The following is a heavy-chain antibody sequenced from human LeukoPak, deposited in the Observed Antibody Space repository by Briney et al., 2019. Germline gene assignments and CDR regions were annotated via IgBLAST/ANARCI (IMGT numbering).Heavy chain of an antibody. CDR2: IYYSGST. CDR1: GGSISSGGYS. J-gene: IGHJ4*02. Sequence: PSETLSLTCAVSGGSISSGGYSWSWIRQPPGKGLEWIGYIYYSGSTYYNPSLKCRVTISVDTSKNQFSLKLSSVTAADTAVYYCARAYGGNEPYLDYWGQGTLVTVSS. CDR3: ARAYGGNEPYLDY. V-gene: IGHV4-30-4*07. D-gene: IGHD4-23*01.